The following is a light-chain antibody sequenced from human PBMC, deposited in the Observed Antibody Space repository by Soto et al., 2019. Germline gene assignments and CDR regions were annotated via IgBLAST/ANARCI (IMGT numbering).Light chain of an antibody. J-gene: IGLJ2*01. CDR2: DVT. CDR1: SGDVGGYNY. CDR3: TSFTASDTLV. Sequence: QSALTQPASVSGSPGQSITISCTGTSGDVGGYNYVSWYQHHPGKAPRLMIFDVTDRPSGVSDRFSGSKSGNTASLTISGPQVEDEADYYCTSFTASDTLVFGGGTKLTVL. V-gene: IGLV2-14*03.